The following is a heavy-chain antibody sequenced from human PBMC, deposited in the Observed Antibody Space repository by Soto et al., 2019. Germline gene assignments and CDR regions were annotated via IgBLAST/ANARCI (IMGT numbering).Heavy chain of an antibody. Sequence: KTSETLSLTCTVSGGSVSSGSYYWSWIRQPPGKGLEWIGYIYYSGSTNYNHSLKSRVTISVDPSMNQFSLKLSSVTAADTAVYYCARDTSAGSGSYYNVYYYYGMDVWGQGTTVTVSS. V-gene: IGHV4-61*01. CDR2: IYYSGST. J-gene: IGHJ6*02. CDR3: ARDTSAGSGSYYNVYYYYGMDV. CDR1: GGSVSSGSYY. D-gene: IGHD3-10*01.